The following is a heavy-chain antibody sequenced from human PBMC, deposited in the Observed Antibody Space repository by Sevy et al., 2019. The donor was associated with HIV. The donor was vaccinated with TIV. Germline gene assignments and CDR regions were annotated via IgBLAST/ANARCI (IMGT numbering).Heavy chain of an antibody. D-gene: IGHD1-26*01. Sequence: GGSLRLSCAASGFTVSNDYMSWVRQAPGKGLKWVSVIYSGGNTYYADSVKGRFTISRDNSKNMVYLQLNSLRAEDTAVYYCARETVGGYDPWGQGTLVTVSS. J-gene: IGHJ5*02. V-gene: IGHV3-53*01. CDR3: ARETVGGYDP. CDR1: GFTVSNDY. CDR2: IYSGGNT.